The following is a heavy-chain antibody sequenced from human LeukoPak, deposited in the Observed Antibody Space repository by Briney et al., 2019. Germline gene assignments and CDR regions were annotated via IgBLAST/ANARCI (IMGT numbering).Heavy chain of an antibody. V-gene: IGHV4-59*01. J-gene: IGHJ4*02. CDR3: ARGGDSMGASFGY. CDR1: GGSISSYY. Sequence: SETLSLTCTVSGGSISSYYWSWIRQPPGKGLEWIGYIYYSGSTNYNPPLKSRVTISVDTSKNQFSLKLSSVTAADTAVYYCARGGDSMGASFGYWGQGTLVTVSS. D-gene: IGHD1-26*01. CDR2: IYYSGST.